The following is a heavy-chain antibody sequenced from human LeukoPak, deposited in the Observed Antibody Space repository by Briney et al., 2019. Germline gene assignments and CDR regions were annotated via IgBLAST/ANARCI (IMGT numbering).Heavy chain of an antibody. D-gene: IGHD3-9*01. J-gene: IGHJ4*02. Sequence: GGSLRLSCAASGFTFSSYWMTWVRQAPGKGLEWVANIKQDGSETYYVDSVKGRFTISRDNSKNTLYLQMNSLRAEDTAVYYCARDPYHYDIPFDYWGQGTLVTVSS. CDR2: IKQDGSET. CDR3: ARDPYHYDIPFDY. V-gene: IGHV3-7*01. CDR1: GFTFSSYW.